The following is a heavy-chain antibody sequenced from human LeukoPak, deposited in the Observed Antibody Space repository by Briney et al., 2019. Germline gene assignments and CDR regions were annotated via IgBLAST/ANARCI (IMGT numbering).Heavy chain of an antibody. D-gene: IGHD3-22*01. J-gene: IGHJ5*02. CDR2: ISSSGSTI. Sequence: GGSLRLSCAASGFTFSSYEMNWVRQAPGKGLEWVSYISSSGSTIYYADSVKGRFTISRDNAKNSLYLQMNSLRAEDTAVYYCAKCDHSNYYDSSGYYPWGQGTLVTVSS. V-gene: IGHV3-48*03. CDR1: GFTFSSYE. CDR3: AKCDHSNYYDSSGYYP.